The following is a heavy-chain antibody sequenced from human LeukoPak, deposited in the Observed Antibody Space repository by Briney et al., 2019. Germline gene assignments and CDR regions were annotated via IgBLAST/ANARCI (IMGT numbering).Heavy chain of an antibody. J-gene: IGHJ5*02. D-gene: IGHD6-6*01. Sequence: LETLSLTCSVPGGSISSNNYYWGWMRQPPGKGLEWIGHIYYDGRTYYNPSLKSRVTMSVDTSKNQFSLKLSSVTAADTAVYYCARHRGSSSEFDPWGLGTLVTISS. V-gene: IGHV4-39*01. CDR3: ARHRGSSSEFDP. CDR1: GGSISSNNYY. CDR2: IYYDGRT.